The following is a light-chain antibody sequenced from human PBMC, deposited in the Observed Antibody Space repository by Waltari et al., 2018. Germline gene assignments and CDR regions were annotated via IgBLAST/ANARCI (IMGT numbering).Light chain of an antibody. CDR1: QGVLNDSNNKNY. J-gene: IGKJ2*01. Sequence: DIVMTQSPDSLAVSLGERATINCKSSQGVLNDSNNKNYLAWYQQKPGQPPKLLIYWASTRESGVPDRFSGSGSGTDFTLTITSLQAEDVAVYYCQQYFSSPNTFGQGTNLEI. CDR3: QQYFSSPNT. CDR2: WAS. V-gene: IGKV4-1*01.